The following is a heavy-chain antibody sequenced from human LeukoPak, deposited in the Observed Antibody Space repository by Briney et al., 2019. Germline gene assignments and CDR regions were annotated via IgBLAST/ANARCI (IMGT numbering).Heavy chain of an antibody. D-gene: IGHD6-6*01. CDR3: ARGLYSSSYNDY. Sequence: GGSLRPSCAASGFTFSSYWMHWVRQAPGKGLVWVSRINSDGSSTSYADSVKGRFTISRDNAKNTLYLQMNSLRAEDTAVYYCARGLYSSSYNDYWGQGTLVTVSS. J-gene: IGHJ4*02. V-gene: IGHV3-74*01. CDR1: GFTFSSYW. CDR2: INSDGSST.